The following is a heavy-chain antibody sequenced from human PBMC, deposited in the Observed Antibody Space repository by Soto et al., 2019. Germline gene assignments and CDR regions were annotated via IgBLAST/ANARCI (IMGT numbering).Heavy chain of an antibody. CDR3: AKDLYGAGWYNYFDP. CDR2: ISHDGGVK. J-gene: IGHJ5*02. V-gene: IGHV3-30*18. Sequence: QVPLVESGGGVVQPGRSLRLSCAASGFTFSTTGMHWVRQAPGKGLEWVAMISHDGGVKHYTDSVKGRFTISSDTSNNTVYLPMNSLRPEDTAMYHCAKDLYGAGWYNYFDPWGQGTLVTVSS. D-gene: IGHD6-19*01. CDR1: GFTFSTTG.